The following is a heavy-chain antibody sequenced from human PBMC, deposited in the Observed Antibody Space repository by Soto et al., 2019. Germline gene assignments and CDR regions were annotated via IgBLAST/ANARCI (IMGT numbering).Heavy chain of an antibody. Sequence: GESLKISCAASGFTFSSYSMNWVRQAPGKGLEWVSYISSSSSTIYYADSVKGRFTISRDNAKNSLYLQMNSLRAEDTAVYYCARERIAVAGLNWFDPWGQGTLVTVSS. CDR3: ARERIAVAGLNWFDP. CDR2: ISSSSSTI. CDR1: GFTFSSYS. D-gene: IGHD6-19*01. J-gene: IGHJ5*02. V-gene: IGHV3-48*01.